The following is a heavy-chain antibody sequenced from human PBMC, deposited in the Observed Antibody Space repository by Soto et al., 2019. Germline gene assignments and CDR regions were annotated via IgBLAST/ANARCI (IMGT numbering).Heavy chain of an antibody. J-gene: IGHJ5*02. CDR3: SRDGFHYYDSSGYYTA. V-gene: IGHV1-2*02. Sequence: YSVTGYNMEWVRQATGPGLEWMGWINPNSGGTNYAQKFQGRVTMTRDTSISTAYMELSRLRSDDTAVYYCSRDGFHYYDSSGYYTAWGQRTLVPVFS. D-gene: IGHD3-22*01. CDR2: INPNSGGT. CDR1: YSVTGYN.